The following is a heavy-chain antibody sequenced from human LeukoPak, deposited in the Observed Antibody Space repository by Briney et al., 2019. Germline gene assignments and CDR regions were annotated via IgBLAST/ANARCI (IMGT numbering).Heavy chain of an antibody. J-gene: IGHJ4*02. Sequence: PSETLSLTCTVSGGSISSGSYYWSWIRQPAGKGLEWIGRIYTSGSTNYNPSLKSRVTISVDTSKNQFSLKLSSVTAADTAVYYCVRNSPAAKTYYFDYWGQGTLVTVSS. D-gene: IGHD2-2*01. CDR2: IYTSGST. CDR3: VRNSPAAKTYYFDY. CDR1: GGSISSGSYY. V-gene: IGHV4-61*02.